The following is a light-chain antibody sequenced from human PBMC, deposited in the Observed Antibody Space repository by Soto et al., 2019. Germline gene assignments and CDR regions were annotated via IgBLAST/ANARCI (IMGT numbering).Light chain of an antibody. J-gene: IGLJ1*01. V-gene: IGLV2-14*01. CDR2: EVT. CDR1: SSDVGGYNY. Sequence: QSALTQPASVSRPPGQSITISCTGSSSDVGGYNYVSWDQQHPGKAPKLIIYEVTYRPSGVSNRFSGSKSGNTASLTISGLQSEDEADYYCSSYTVTNFLSYVFGTGTKVTVL. CDR3: SSYTVTNFLSYV.